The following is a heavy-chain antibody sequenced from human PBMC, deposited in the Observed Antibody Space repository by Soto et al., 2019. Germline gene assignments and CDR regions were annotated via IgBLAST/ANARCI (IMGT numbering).Heavy chain of an antibody. D-gene: IGHD3-3*01. CDR2: MNPNSGNT. Sequence: QVQLVQSGAEVKKPGASVKVSCKASGYTFTSYDINWVRQATGQGLEGMGWMNPNSGNTGYAQKFQGRVTMTRNTSISTAYRELSSLRSEDAAVYYCARGITIFGVVPGWGEGTLVTVSS. V-gene: IGHV1-8*01. J-gene: IGHJ4*02. CDR1: GYTFTSYD. CDR3: ARGITIFGVVPG.